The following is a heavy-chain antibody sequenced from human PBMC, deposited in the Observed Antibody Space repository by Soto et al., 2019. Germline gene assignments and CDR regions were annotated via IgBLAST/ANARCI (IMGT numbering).Heavy chain of an antibody. Sequence: QVQLVQSGAEVKKPGSSVKVSCKASGGTFSSYTISWVRQAPGQGLEWMGRIIPILGIANYAQKFQGRVTITATKSTSTAYMELCSPRSGDTAVYYCARSTSYNILTGYPGGGMDVWGQGTTVTVSS. CDR3: ARSTSYNILTGYPGGGMDV. V-gene: IGHV1-69*02. D-gene: IGHD3-9*01. CDR1: GGTFSSYT. J-gene: IGHJ6*02. CDR2: IIPILGIA.